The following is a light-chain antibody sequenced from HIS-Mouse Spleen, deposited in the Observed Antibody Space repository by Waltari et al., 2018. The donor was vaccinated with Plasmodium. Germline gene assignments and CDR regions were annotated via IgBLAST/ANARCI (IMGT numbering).Light chain of an antibody. CDR1: SSDGGGYNH. J-gene: IGLJ2*01. Sequence: QSALTQPRSVSGSPGQAVTISCPGTSSDGGGYNHVTWYQQHPAKAPKLMIYDVSKRPSGVPDRFSGSKSGNTASLTISGLQAEDEADYYCCSYAGSYTLVFGGGTKLTVL. CDR2: DVS. CDR3: CSYAGSYTLV. V-gene: IGLV2-11*01.